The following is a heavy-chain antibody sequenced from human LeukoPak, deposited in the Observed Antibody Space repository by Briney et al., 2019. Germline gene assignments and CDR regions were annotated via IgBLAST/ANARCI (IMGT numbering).Heavy chain of an antibody. J-gene: IGHJ4*02. CDR3: ATGYGDYWGYYFDY. CDR2: IYSGGSA. V-gene: IGHV3-53*01. CDR1: GFDVSTNY. D-gene: IGHD4-17*01. Sequence: GGSLRLPCAASGFDVSTNYMSWVRQAPGKGLEWVSVIYSGGSAYYADSAKGRFTISRDNSKNTLYLDMNSLRAEDTAVYYCATGYGDYWGYYFDYWGQGTLLTVSS.